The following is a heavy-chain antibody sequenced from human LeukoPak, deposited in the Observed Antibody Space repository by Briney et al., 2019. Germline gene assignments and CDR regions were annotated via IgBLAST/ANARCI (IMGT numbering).Heavy chain of an antibody. D-gene: IGHD2-2*02. J-gene: IGHJ6*02. Sequence: SETLSLTCTVSGGSISSYYWSWIRQPPGKGLEWIGYIYYSGSTNYNPSLKSRVTISVDTSKNQFSLKLSSVTAADTAVYYCAREDCSSTSCYTRGKNYYGMDVWGQGTTVTVSS. CDR1: GGSISSYY. V-gene: IGHV4-59*12. CDR3: AREDCSSTSCYTRGKNYYGMDV. CDR2: IYYSGST.